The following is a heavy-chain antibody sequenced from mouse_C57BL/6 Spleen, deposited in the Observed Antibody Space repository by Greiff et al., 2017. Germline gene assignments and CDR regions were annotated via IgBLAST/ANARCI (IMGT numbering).Heavy chain of an antibody. D-gene: IGHD1-1*01. CDR3: ARNYGSPYYFDY. CDR1: GYAFTNYL. CDR2: INPGSGGT. V-gene: IGHV1-54*01. Sequence: QVQLKESGAELVRPGTSVKVSCKASGYAFTNYLIEWVKQRPGQGLEWIGVINPGSGGTNYNEKFKGKATLTADKSSSTAYMQLSSLTSEDSAVYFCARNYGSPYYFDYWAKAPLSQSPQ. J-gene: IGHJ2*01.